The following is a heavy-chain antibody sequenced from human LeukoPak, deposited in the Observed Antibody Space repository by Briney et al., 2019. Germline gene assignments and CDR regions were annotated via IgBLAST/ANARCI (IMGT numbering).Heavy chain of an antibody. J-gene: IGHJ4*02. CDR2: IWFDGSSK. D-gene: IGHD2-15*01. Sequence: GGSLRLSCAASGFTFSSYGMHWVRQAPGKGLEWVAVIWFDGSSKYYADSVKGRFTISRDNSKNTLYLQMNSLRDEDTAVYYCARSSLVVLVVAAFDFWGQGTLVTVSS. V-gene: IGHV3-33*01. CDR3: ARSSLVVLVVAAFDF. CDR1: GFTFSSYG.